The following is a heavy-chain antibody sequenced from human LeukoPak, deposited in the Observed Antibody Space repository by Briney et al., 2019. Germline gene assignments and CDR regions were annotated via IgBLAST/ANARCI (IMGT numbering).Heavy chain of an antibody. CDR1: GFTFSSYG. CDR3: ARDYDSSGYYSRGSGY. CDR2: IWYDGSNK. J-gene: IGHJ4*02. Sequence: GRSLRLPCAASGFTFSSYGMHWVRQAPGKGLEWVAVIWYDGSNKYYADSVKGRFTISRDNSKNTLYLQMNSLRAEDTAVYYCARDYDSSGYYSRGSGYWGQGTLVTVSS. V-gene: IGHV3-33*01. D-gene: IGHD3-22*01.